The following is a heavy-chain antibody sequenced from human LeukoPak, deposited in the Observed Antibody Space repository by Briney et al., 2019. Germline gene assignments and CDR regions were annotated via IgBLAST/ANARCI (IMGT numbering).Heavy chain of an antibody. CDR2: MNPNSGNT. D-gene: IGHD3-9*01. CDR3: ARVLTGYSYYYYYYMDV. Sequence: GASVKVSCTSSGYTFTSYDINWVRQAPGQGLEWMGWMNPNSGNTGYAQKFQGRVTMTRNTSIGTAYMELSSLRSEDTAVYYCARVLTGYSYYYYYYMDVWGKGTTVTISS. CDR1: GYTFTSYD. J-gene: IGHJ6*03. V-gene: IGHV1-8*01.